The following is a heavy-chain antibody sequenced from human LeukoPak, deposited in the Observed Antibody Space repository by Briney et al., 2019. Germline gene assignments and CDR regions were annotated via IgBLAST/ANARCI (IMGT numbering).Heavy chain of an antibody. CDR3: ARGIVAAAAYYYYMDV. CDR1: GGSISSSTYY. Sequence: SETLSLTCILSGGSISSSTYYWGWLRQPPGRGLEWIGEINHSGSTNYNPSLKSRVTISVDTSKNQFSLKLSSVTAADTAVYYCARGIVAAAAYYYYMDVWGKGTTVTVSS. V-gene: IGHV4-39*07. J-gene: IGHJ6*03. D-gene: IGHD6-13*01. CDR2: INHSGST.